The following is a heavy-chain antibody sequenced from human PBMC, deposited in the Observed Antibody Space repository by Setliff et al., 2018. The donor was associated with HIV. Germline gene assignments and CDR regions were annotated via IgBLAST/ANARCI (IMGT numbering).Heavy chain of an antibody. J-gene: IGHJ4*02. D-gene: IGHD3-10*01. V-gene: IGHV4-30-4*01. CDR2: TYSSGST. Sequence: PSETLSLTCTVSGGSISSGDYYWSWIRQPPGKGPEWIGYTYSSGSTYYNPSLKSRVTISVDTSMNHFSLNLNSVTAADTAVYYCARDNGSGSYFDYTTSYFDCWGQGTLVTVSS. CDR1: GGSISSGDYY. CDR3: ARDNGSGSYFDYTTSYFDC.